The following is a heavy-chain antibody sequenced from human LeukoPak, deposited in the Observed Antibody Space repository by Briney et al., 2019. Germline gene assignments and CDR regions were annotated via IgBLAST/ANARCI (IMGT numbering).Heavy chain of an antibody. CDR3: ARHSHFAY. J-gene: IGHJ4*02. CDR2: IYYSGST. CDR1: GGSTSGFY. Sequence: SETLSLTRTVSGGSTSGFYWSWIRQPPGKGLEWIAYIYYSGSTNHNPSLKSRVTMSVDTSKNQFSLKLSSVTAADTAVYYCARHSHFAYWGRGTLVTVSS. V-gene: IGHV4-59*08.